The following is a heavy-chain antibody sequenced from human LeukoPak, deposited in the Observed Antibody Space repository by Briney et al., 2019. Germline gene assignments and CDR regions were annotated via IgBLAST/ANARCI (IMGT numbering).Heavy chain of an antibody. CDR3: ATGGSGTYYTDY. CDR2: ISYSSATI. D-gene: IGHD1-26*01. Sequence: GGSLRLSCAASGFTFSNYVMTWVRQAPGKGLEWVSYISYSSATIYYADSVKGRFAVSRDNAKNSLFLQINTLRAEDTAVYYCATGGSGTYYTDYWGQGTLVTVSS. CDR1: GFTFSNYV. V-gene: IGHV3-48*04. J-gene: IGHJ4*02.